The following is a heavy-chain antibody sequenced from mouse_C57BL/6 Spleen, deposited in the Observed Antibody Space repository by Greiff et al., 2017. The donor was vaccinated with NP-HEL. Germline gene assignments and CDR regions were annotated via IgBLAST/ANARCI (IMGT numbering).Heavy chain of an antibody. V-gene: IGHV1-54*01. CDR3: ARTTTIVTLPLDY. D-gene: IGHD2-5*01. Sequence: QVQLQQSGAELVRPGTSVKVSCKASGYAFTNYLIEWVKQRPGQGLEWIGVINPGSGGTNYNEKFKGKATLTADKSSSTAYMQLSSLTSEDSAVYFCARTTTIVTLPLDYWGQGTTLTVSS. J-gene: IGHJ2*01. CDR1: GYAFTNYL. CDR2: INPGSGGT.